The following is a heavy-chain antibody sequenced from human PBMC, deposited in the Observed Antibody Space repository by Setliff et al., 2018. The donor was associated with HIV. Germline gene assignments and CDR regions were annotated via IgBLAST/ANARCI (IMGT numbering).Heavy chain of an antibody. V-gene: IGHV4-39*07. Sequence: SETLSLTCTVSGGSISSSSHYWGWIRQPPGKGLEWIGSIYFSGSTYYNPSLKSRVTISLDTSKNQFSLKLSSVTAADTAVYYCARGRSRYYYDGSGYYVDYWGQGTLVTVSS. CDR3: ARGRSRYYYDGSGYYVDY. D-gene: IGHD3-22*01. CDR2: IYFSGST. J-gene: IGHJ4*02. CDR1: GGSISSSSHY.